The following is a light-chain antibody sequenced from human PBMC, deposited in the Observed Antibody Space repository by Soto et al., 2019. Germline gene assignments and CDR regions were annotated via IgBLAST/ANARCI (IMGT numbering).Light chain of an antibody. Sequence: EIEMTQYPATLSVSPGERATLSCRASQSLGTNLAWFQQKPGQVPRLLIHGASTRATGIPARFSGSGSGTDFTLTFSSLQSEDFAVYYCQQYNRWPRTFGQGTKV. J-gene: IGKJ1*01. CDR2: GAS. V-gene: IGKV3-15*01. CDR3: QQYNRWPRT. CDR1: QSLGTN.